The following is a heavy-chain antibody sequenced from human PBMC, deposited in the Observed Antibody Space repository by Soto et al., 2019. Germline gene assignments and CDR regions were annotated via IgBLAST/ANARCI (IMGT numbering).Heavy chain of an antibody. Sequence: SETLFLTCTVSGGSISSYYWSWIRQPPGKGLEWIGYIYYSGSTNHNPSLKSRVTISVDTSKNQFSLKLSSVTAADTAVYYCSRSPHVDMLANAWFDPWRQGPLVTVSS. J-gene: IGHJ5*02. CDR1: GGSISSYY. D-gene: IGHD5-12*01. CDR3: SRSPHVDMLANAWFDP. V-gene: IGHV4-59*08. CDR2: IYYSGST.